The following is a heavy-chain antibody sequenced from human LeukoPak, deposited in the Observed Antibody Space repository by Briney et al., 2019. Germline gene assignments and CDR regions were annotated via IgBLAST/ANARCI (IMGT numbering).Heavy chain of an antibody. Sequence: GGSLRLSCEASGFTFSNYEMNWVRQAPGQGLEWVSYISSSGITVYSADSVQGRFTISRDNAKNSLYVQMNSLRAEDTGVYYCARGPSKSNAFDIWGQGTMVTVSS. J-gene: IGHJ3*02. CDR2: ISSSGITV. V-gene: IGHV3-48*03. CDR1: GFTFSNYE. CDR3: ARGPSKSNAFDI.